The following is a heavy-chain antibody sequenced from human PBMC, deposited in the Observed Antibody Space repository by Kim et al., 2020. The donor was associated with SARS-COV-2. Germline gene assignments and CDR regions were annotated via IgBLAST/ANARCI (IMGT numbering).Heavy chain of an antibody. D-gene: IGHD6-19*01. Sequence: GGSLRLSCAASGFAFSNYAMSWVRQAPGKGLEWVSLIKGSTGSTYYADSVKGRFTISRDNSKTTLYLQMSSLRAEDTAVYYCAMGSAWYRVDYWGQGTSVTVSS. J-gene: IGHJ4*02. CDR1: GFAFSNYA. V-gene: IGHV3-23*01. CDR2: IKGSTGST. CDR3: AMGSAWYRVDY.